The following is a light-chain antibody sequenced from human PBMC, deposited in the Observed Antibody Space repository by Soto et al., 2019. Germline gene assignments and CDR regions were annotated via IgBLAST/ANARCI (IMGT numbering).Light chain of an antibody. Sequence: QSVLTQPPSVSGAPGQRVTISCTGSSSNIGANYDVHWYHQLPGTAPKLLIYGNNNRPSGVPDRFSGSKSGTSASLAITGLQAEDEADYYCQSYDSSLSGSVFGGGTKVTVL. CDR3: QSYDSSLSGSV. CDR1: SSNIGANYD. V-gene: IGLV1-40*01. J-gene: IGLJ2*01. CDR2: GNN.